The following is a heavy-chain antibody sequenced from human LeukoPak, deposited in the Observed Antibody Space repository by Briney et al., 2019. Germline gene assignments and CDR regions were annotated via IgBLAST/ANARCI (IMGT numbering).Heavy chain of an antibody. J-gene: IGHJ4*02. D-gene: IGHD6-13*01. CDR2: INAGNGNT. CDR1: GYTFTSYA. Sequence: ASVKVSCKASGYTFTSYAMHWVRQAPGQRLEWMGWINAGNGNTKYSQKFQGRVTITRDTSASTAYMELSSLRSEDTAVYYCAREPGIAAAGGRRFGYWGQGTLVTVSS. V-gene: IGHV1-3*01. CDR3: AREPGIAAAGGRRFGY.